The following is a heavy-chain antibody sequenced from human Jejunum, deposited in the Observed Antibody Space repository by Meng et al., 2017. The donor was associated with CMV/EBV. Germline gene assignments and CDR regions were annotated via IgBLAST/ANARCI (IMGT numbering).Heavy chain of an antibody. CDR3: AKREASTVFGVAFDY. V-gene: IGHV3-23*01. D-gene: IGHD3-3*01. J-gene: IGHJ4*02. CDR2: ISGSGGST. Sequence: GFPFSRYAMSWVRQTPGKGPEWVSVISGSGGSTDYAGFVKGRFTISRDDSKNTLYMEMNSLRAEDTAVYYCAKREASTVFGVAFDYWGQGTLVTVSS. CDR1: GFPFSRYA.